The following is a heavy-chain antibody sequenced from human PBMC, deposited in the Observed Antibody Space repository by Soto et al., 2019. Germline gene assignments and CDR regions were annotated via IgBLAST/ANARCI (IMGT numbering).Heavy chain of an antibody. Sequence: SETLPLTCTVSGGSISSYYWSWIRQPPGKGLEWIGYIYYSGSTNYNPSLKSRVTISVDTSKNQFSLKLSSVTAADTAVYYCAGAPLIAAARWGFDPWGQGTLVTVSS. J-gene: IGHJ5*02. V-gene: IGHV4-59*01. CDR3: AGAPLIAAARWGFDP. CDR2: IYYSGST. D-gene: IGHD6-13*01. CDR1: GGSISSYY.